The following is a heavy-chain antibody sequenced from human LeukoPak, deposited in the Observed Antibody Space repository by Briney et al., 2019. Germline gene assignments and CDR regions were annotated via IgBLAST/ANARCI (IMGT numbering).Heavy chain of an antibody. D-gene: IGHD3-3*01. CDR3: ARAVFGYGRTPAAVPYYYYYYYMDV. Sequence: PSETLSLTCTVSGGSISRNYWSWIRQPPGKELEWIGYIYYSGSTNYNPSLKSRVTISVDTPKNRFSLKLSSVTAADTAVYYCARAVFGYGRTPAAVPYYYYYYYMDVWGKGTTVTVSS. J-gene: IGHJ6*03. CDR1: GGSISRNY. V-gene: IGHV4-59*01. CDR2: IYYSGST.